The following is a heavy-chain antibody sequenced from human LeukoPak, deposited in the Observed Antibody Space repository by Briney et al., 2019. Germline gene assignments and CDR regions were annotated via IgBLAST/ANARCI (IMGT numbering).Heavy chain of an antibody. CDR1: GYTFINYG. CDR3: ARDLSLGRHEYGEPFDY. J-gene: IGHJ4*02. CDR2: ISGYNGNT. Sequence: VASVKVSCETSGYTFINYGISWVRQAPGQGHEWMGWISGYNGNTNYEQKFQGRITKTTDTSTSTAYMELRSLRSDDTAVYYCARDLSLGRHEYGEPFDYWGQGTMVTVSS. D-gene: IGHD4/OR15-4a*01. V-gene: IGHV1-18*01.